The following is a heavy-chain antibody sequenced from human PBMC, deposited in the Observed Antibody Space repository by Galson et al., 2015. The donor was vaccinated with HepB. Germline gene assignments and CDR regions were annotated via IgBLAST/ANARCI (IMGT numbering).Heavy chain of an antibody. CDR1: GFTFSSYS. J-gene: IGHJ5*02. CDR3: ASSYNWNYVDWFDP. V-gene: IGHV3-21*01. CDR2: ISSSSSYI. D-gene: IGHD1-7*01. Sequence: SLRLSCAASGFTFSSYSMNWVRQAPGKGLEWVSSISSSSSYIYYADSVKGRFTISRDNAKNSLYLQMNSLRAEDTAVYYCASSYNWNYVDWFDPWGQGTLVTVSS.